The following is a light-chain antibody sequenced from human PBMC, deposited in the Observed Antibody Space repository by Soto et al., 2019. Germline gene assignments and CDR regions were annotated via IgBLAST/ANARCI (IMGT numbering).Light chain of an antibody. Sequence: QSVLTQPRSVSGSPGQSVTISCTGTSSDVGGYSYVSWYQQHPGKAPKLMIYDVTTRPSGIPDRFSGSKSGNTASLTISGLQAEDEADYYCLSYAGSYTFVFGTGTKLTVL. J-gene: IGLJ1*01. CDR3: LSYAGSYTFV. CDR2: DVT. CDR1: SSDVGGYSY. V-gene: IGLV2-11*01.